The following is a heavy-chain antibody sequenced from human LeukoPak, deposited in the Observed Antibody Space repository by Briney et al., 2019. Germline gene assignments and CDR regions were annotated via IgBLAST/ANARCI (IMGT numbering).Heavy chain of an antibody. D-gene: IGHD3-3*01. V-gene: IGHV4-34*01. CDR2: INHSGST. Sequence: SETLSLTCAVYGGSFSGYYWSWIRQPPGKGLEWIGEINHSGSTNYDPSLKSRVTISVDTSKNQFSLKLSSVTAADTAVYYCVREKVRTIFGVVIKGGYWFDPWGQGTLVTVSS. CDR1: GGSFSGYY. J-gene: IGHJ5*02. CDR3: VREKVRTIFGVVIKGGYWFDP.